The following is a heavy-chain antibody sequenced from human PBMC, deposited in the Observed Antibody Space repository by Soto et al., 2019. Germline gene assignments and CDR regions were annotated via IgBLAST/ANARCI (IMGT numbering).Heavy chain of an antibody. Sequence: SETLSLTLTVSGAPIISHDYYWTWFRQPPGKGQERIVYIYYSGSTYYNPSFKSRLTISVDTSKNQLSLKLSSVTAADTAVYYCAREALEDDAFDIWGQGTMVT. D-gene: IGHD3-16*02. CDR2: IYYSGST. V-gene: IGHV4-30-4*01. J-gene: IGHJ3*02. CDR1: GAPIISHDYY. CDR3: AREALEDDAFDI.